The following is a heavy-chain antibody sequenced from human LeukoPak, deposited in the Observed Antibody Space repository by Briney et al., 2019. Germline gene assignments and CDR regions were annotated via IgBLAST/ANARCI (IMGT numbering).Heavy chain of an antibody. V-gene: IGHV4-59*12. Sequence: PSETLSLTCTVSGGSISSYYWSWIRQPPGKGLDWIGYIYYSGSTNYNPSLKSRVTISVDTSKNQFSLKLSSVTAADTAVYYCASVDFWSGYYRRNWFDPWGQGTLVTVSS. CDR1: GGSISSYY. D-gene: IGHD3-3*01. CDR2: IYYSGST. CDR3: ASVDFWSGYYRRNWFDP. J-gene: IGHJ5*02.